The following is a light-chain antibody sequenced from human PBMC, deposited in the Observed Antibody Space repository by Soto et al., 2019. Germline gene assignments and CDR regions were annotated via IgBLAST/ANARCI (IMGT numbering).Light chain of an antibody. CDR1: QSVSSY. V-gene: IGKV3-11*01. CDR3: QQRSNWPPVT. Sequence: EIVLTQSPATLSLSPGERATLSCRASQSVSSYLAWYQQKPGQAPRLLIYDASNRATGIPARFSGSGSGTECALTISRLEPEDLAVYYCQQRSNWPPVTFGEGTKVEIK. J-gene: IGKJ1*01. CDR2: DAS.